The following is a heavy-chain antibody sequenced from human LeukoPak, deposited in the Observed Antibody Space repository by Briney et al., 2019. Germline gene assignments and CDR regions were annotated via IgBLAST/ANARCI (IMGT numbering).Heavy chain of an antibody. Sequence: PGGSLRLSCAASGFTFSSSAMSWVRQTPSKGLEWLSSITGDGVTTYYADSVKGRFTISRDNSKNILFLQMNSLRAEDSASYFCAKERRRVDTSMIRSYFFDSWGQGTPVTVSP. CDR1: GFTFSSSA. D-gene: IGHD3-16*01. J-gene: IGHJ4*02. CDR2: ITGDGVTT. CDR3: AKERRRVDTSMIRSYFFDS. V-gene: IGHV3-23*01.